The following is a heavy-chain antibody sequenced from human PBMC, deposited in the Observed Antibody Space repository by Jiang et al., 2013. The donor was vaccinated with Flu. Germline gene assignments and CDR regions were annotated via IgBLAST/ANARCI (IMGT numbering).Heavy chain of an antibody. CDR2: IYFTGST. Sequence: VQLVESGPGLVKPSETLSLTCTVSGGSMTRHYWSWIRQPPGKGLEWIGYIYFTGSTNYNPSLKSRVTISLDMSHNQFSLHLSSVTAADTAVYYCARESWGIGAFEDIWGQGTMVTVSS. V-gene: IGHV4-59*11. CDR1: GGSMTRHY. CDR3: ARESWGIGAFEDI. D-gene: IGHD6-13*01. J-gene: IGHJ3*02.